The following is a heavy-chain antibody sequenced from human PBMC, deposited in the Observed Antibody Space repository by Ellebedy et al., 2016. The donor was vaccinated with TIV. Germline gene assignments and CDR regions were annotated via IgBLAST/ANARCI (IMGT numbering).Heavy chain of an antibody. Sequence: GGSLRLSXAASGFTFSSYWMSWVRQVPGKGLEWVANIKQDGREKYYVDPVEGRFTIARDNAKNSLYLQMNSLRDEDTAVYYCARDRGGGSYTDWGQGTLVTVSS. CDR1: GFTFSSYW. V-gene: IGHV3-7*01. CDR2: IKQDGREK. D-gene: IGHD2-15*01. J-gene: IGHJ4*02. CDR3: ARDRGGGSYTD.